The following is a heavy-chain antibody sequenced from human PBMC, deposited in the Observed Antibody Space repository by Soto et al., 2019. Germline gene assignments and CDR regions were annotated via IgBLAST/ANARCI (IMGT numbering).Heavy chain of an antibody. D-gene: IGHD3-16*01. CDR3: ARRAHMRRRGETFSYYYYGMDV. J-gene: IGHJ6*02. Sequence: VQLVQSGAEVKKPGESLRISCKGSGYSFTSYWISWVRQMPGKGLEWMGRIDPIDSSTNYSPSFQRHVTISADKSSSTAYQQWSSLKAPDTAMYYCARRAHMRRRGETFSYYYYGMDVWGQGTTVTVSS. V-gene: IGHV5-10-1*01. CDR2: IDPIDSST. CDR1: GYSFTSYW.